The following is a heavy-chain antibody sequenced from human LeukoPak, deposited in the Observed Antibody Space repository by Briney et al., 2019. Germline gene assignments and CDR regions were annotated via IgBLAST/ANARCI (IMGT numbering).Heavy chain of an antibody. D-gene: IGHD2-2*01. V-gene: IGHV4-61*02. CDR2: IYTSGST. CDR1: GGSISSGSYY. CDR3: ARDRIVVVPAAIEGLYYYYYMDV. Sequence: PSETLSLTCTASGGSISSGSYYWSWIRQPAGKGLEWIGRIYTSGSTNYNPSLKSRVTISVDTSKNQFSLKLSSVTAADTAVYYCARDRIVVVPAAIEGLYYYYYMDVWGKGTTVTVSS. J-gene: IGHJ6*03.